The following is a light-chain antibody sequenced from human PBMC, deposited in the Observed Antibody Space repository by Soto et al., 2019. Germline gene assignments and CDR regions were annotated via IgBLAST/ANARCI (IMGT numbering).Light chain of an antibody. CDR1: QSINSN. CDR3: QQYGGSMT. V-gene: IGKV3-15*01. Sequence: VMTQSPATLSVSPGERATLSCMASQSINSNLAWYQQRPGQAPRLLIYGASTRATGIPARFSGSGSGTDFTLTISRLEPEDFAVYYCQQYGGSMTFGQGTKVDIK. CDR2: GAS. J-gene: IGKJ1*01.